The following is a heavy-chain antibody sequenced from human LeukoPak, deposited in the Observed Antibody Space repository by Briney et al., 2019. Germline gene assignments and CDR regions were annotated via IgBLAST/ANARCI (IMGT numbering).Heavy chain of an antibody. CDR3: ARRLRYFDWLLSG. V-gene: IGHV3-21*01. CDR1: GFTFSSYS. Sequence: GGSLRLSCADSGFTFSSYSMNWVLQAPGKGLEWVSSISSSSSYIYYADSVKGRFTISRDNAKNSLYLQMNSLRAEDTAVYHCARRLRYFDWLLSGWGQGTLVTVSS. J-gene: IGHJ4*02. D-gene: IGHD3-9*01. CDR2: ISSSSSYI.